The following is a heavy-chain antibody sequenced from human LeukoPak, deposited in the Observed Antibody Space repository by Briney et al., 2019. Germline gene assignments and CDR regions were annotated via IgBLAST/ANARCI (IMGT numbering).Heavy chain of an antibody. J-gene: IGHJ5*02. D-gene: IGHD1-7*01. CDR1: GYTFTSYY. CDR2: INPSGGST. Sequence: ASVKVSCKASGYTFTSYYMHWVRQAPGQGLEWMGIINPSGGSTSYAQKFQGRVTMTRDTSTSTVYMELSSLRSEDTAVYYCARDQGELELRTGRFDPWGQGTLVTVSS. CDR3: ARDQGELELRTGRFDP. V-gene: IGHV1-46*01.